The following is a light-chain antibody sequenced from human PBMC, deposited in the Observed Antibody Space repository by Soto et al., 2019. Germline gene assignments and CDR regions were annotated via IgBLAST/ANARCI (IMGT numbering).Light chain of an antibody. J-gene: IGLJ2*01. CDR2: RNN. CDR1: SSNIGSNY. CDR3: AAWDDSLSAHVV. V-gene: IGLV1-47*01. Sequence: QSVLTQPPSASGTPGQRVTISCSGSSSNIGSNYEYWYQQLPGTAPKLLIYRNNQRPSGVPDRFSGSKSGTSASLAISGLRSEDEADYYCAAWDDSLSAHVVFGGGTKLTVL.